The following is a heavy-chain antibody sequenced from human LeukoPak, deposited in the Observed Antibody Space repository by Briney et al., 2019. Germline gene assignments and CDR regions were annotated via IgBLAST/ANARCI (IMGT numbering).Heavy chain of an antibody. Sequence: ASVKVSCKASGGTFSSHAISWVRQAPGQGLEWMGWINPNSGGTNYAQKFQGRVTMTRDTSISTAYMELSRLRSDDTAVYYCAKDGVWIGERKANMDIWGKGTTV. J-gene: IGHJ6*03. V-gene: IGHV1-2*02. CDR2: INPNSGGT. CDR1: GGTFSSHA. CDR3: AKDGVWIGERKANMDI. D-gene: IGHD3-10*01.